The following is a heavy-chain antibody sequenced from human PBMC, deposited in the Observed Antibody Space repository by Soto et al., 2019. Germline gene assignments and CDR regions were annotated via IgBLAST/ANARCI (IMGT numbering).Heavy chain of an antibody. CDR3: ARGSRRGIAAAGPYFDY. Sequence: SVKVSCKASGCTFSSYAISWVRQAPGQGLEWMGGIIPIFGTANYAQKFQGRVTITADESTSTAYMELSSLRSEDTAVYYCARGSRRGIAAAGPYFDYWGQGTLVTVSS. CDR1: GCTFSSYA. CDR2: IIPIFGTA. V-gene: IGHV1-69*13. D-gene: IGHD6-13*01. J-gene: IGHJ4*02.